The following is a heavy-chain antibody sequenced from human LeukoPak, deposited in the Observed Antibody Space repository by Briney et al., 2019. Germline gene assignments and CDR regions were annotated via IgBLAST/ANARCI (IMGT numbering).Heavy chain of an antibody. Sequence: ASVKVSCKASGYTFTTYDINWVRQATGQGLEWMGWMNPNSGNTGYAQKFQGRVTFTRNTSIRTAYMELSSLRSDDTAVYYCASLKNYYDSSGYLVTDAFDIWGQGTMVTVSS. J-gene: IGHJ3*02. V-gene: IGHV1-8*03. CDR2: MNPNSGNT. CDR3: ASLKNYYDSSGYLVTDAFDI. CDR1: GYTFTTYD. D-gene: IGHD3-22*01.